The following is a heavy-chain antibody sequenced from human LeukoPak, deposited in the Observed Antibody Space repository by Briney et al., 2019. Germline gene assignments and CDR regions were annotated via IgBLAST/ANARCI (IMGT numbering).Heavy chain of an antibody. CDR1: GGSFSDYY. J-gene: IGHJ4*02. Sequence: RSETLSLTCAVYGGSFSDYYLTWIRQSPGQAREWMGEINHCVSANYNSSLKSRVTISVDPYKKQFSLKLSSLTAADTAVYSCAGGPGIAAAGYFDCWGQGTLVTVST. CDR3: AGGPGIAAAGYFDC. V-gene: IGHV4-34*01. D-gene: IGHD6-13*01. CDR2: INHCVSA.